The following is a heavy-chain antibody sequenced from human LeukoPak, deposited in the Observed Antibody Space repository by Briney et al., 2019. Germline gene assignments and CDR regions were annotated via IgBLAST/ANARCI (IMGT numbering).Heavy chain of an antibody. CDR1: GFTFSSYS. J-gene: IGHJ4*02. CDR3: AREFLIAVAD. CDR2: ISSSSSYI. V-gene: IGHV3-21*01. D-gene: IGHD6-19*01. Sequence: GGSLRLSCAASGFTFSSYSINWVRQAPGKGLEWVSSISSSSSYIYYADSVKGRFTISRDNAKNSLYLQMNSLRAEDTAVYYCAREFLIAVADWGQGTLVTVSS.